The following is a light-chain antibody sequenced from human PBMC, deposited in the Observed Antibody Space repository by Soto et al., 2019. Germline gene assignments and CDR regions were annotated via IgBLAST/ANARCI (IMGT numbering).Light chain of an antibody. J-gene: IGKJ4*01. Sequence: DIQMTQSPSSLSASVGDRVTITCRASQSISSYLNWDQQKPGKAPKLLIYAASSLQSGVPSRFSGSGSGTDFPLTISSLQPEDFATYYCQQSYSTPLTFGGGTKVEIK. CDR1: QSISSY. CDR3: QQSYSTPLT. CDR2: AAS. V-gene: IGKV1-39*01.